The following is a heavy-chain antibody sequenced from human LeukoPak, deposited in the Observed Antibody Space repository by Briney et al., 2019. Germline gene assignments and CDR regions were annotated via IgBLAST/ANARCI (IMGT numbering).Heavy chain of an antibody. CDR1: GFXFNNYG. CDR3: ATDYKFYFDN. V-gene: IGHV3-21*01. D-gene: IGHD5-24*01. Sequence: PGGSLRLSCAASGFXFNNYGINWVRQAPGKGLEWVSYISTRGDSTYYGDSVKGRFTVSRDNAKNSLYLQLNSLRAEDTAVYYCATDYKFYFDNWGQGTLSPSPQ. J-gene: IGHJ4*02. CDR2: ISTRGDST.